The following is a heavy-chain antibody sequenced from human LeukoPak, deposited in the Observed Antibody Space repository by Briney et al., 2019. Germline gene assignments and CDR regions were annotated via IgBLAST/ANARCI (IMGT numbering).Heavy chain of an antibody. D-gene: IGHD2-21*02. Sequence: GESLKISCKGSGYSFTSYWIGWVRQMPGKGLEWMGIIYPGDSDTRYSPSFQGQVTISADKSISTAYLQWSSLKASDTAMYYCAGGQAYCGGDCYPRSDAFDIWSQGTMVTVSS. CDR3: AGGQAYCGGDCYPRSDAFDI. J-gene: IGHJ3*02. CDR2: IYPGDSDT. CDR1: GYSFTSYW. V-gene: IGHV5-51*01.